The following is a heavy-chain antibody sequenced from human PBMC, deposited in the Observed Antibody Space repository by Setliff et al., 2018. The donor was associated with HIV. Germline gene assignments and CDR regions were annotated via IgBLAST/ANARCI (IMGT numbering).Heavy chain of an antibody. Sequence: PSETLSLTCAVSDYSVSTNEWWGWIRQPPGKGLAWIGYISNSGKTYYNPSLNSRVTLSADTSKNPLSLRLSSVTAVDTGVYYCAKTVPHSTAQDAFDIWGQGTMVTVSS. D-gene: IGHD2-2*01. J-gene: IGHJ3*02. CDR2: ISNSGKT. CDR1: DYSVSTNEW. V-gene: IGHV4-28*01. CDR3: AKTVPHSTAQDAFDI.